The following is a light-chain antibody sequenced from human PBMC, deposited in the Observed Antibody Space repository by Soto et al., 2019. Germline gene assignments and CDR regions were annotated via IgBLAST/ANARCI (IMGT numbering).Light chain of an antibody. V-gene: IGKV3D-15*01. CDR3: QQYHNWPPPYT. CDR1: QSVASN. J-gene: IGKJ2*01. CDR2: GAS. Sequence: EIVMTQSPASLSVSPGDGASLSCWASQSVASNLAWYQQKPGQGPRLLIHGASTRAAAVPARFSGSGSGTDFSLTISSRQSEDYAVDFCQQYHNWPPPYTFGQGTELQIK.